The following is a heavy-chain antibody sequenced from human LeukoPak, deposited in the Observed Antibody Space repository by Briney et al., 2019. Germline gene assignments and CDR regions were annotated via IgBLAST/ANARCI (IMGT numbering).Heavy chain of an antibody. V-gene: IGHV4-4*07. J-gene: IGHJ4*02. D-gene: IGHD6-19*01. CDR3: ASGYSSGWPDY. CDR1: GYSISRGYS. Sequence: PSETLSLTCVVSGYSISRGYSWSWIRQPAGKGLEWIGRIYTSGSTNYNPSLKSRVTMSVDTSKNQFSLKLSSVTAADTAVYYCASGYSSGWPDYWGQGTLVTVSS. CDR2: IYTSGST.